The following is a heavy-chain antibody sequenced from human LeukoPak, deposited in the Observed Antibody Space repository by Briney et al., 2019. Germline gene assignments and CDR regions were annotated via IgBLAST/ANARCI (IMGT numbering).Heavy chain of an antibody. J-gene: IGHJ6*03. CDR1: GYSLSSGYY. CDR2: IYHSGST. V-gene: IGHV4-38-2*02. D-gene: IGHD3-3*01. CDR3: ARVPRYYDFWSGYYRPYYMDV. Sequence: SETLSLTCTVSGYSLSSGYYWGWSRQPPGKGLERSGRIYHSGSTYYNPSLKSRVTISVDTSTNPFSLTLSSVTAADTAVYYCARVPRYYDFWSGYYRPYYMDVWGKGITVTVSS.